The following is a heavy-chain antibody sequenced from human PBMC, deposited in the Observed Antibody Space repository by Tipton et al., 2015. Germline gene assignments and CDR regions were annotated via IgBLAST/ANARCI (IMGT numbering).Heavy chain of an antibody. CDR1: GGSVSSGSYY. J-gene: IGHJ4*02. V-gene: IGHV4-61*01. Sequence: TLSLTCNVSGGSVSSGSYYWSWIRQPPGKGLEWIGFIYYSGTSIYSPSLEGRVTISVDTSKTQFSLKMSSVTASDTAVYYCARARGRHGGLFDSWGQGILVTVSS. D-gene: IGHD4-23*01. CDR3: ARARGRHGGLFDS. CDR2: IYYSGTS.